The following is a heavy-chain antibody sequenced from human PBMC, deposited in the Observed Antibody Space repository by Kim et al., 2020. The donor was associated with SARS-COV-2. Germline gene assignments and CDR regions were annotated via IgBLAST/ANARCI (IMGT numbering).Heavy chain of an antibody. V-gene: IGHV1-18*01. CDR1: GYTFTSYG. CDR2: ISAYNGNT. J-gene: IGHJ4*02. D-gene: IGHD3-22*01. Sequence: ASVKVSCKASGYTFTSYGISWVRQAPGQGLEWMGWISAYNGNTNYAQKLQGRVTMTTDTSTSTAYMELRSLRSDDTAVYYCARDWTDTYYYDSSGYFDYWGQGTLVTVSS. CDR3: ARDWTDTYYYDSSGYFDY.